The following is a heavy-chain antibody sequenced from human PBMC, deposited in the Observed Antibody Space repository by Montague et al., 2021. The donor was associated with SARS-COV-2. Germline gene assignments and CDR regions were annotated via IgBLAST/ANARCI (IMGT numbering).Heavy chain of an antibody. V-gene: IGHV4-59*01. CDR2: IYYSGST. CDR1: GGSIGSYY. Sequence: SETLSLTCTVSGGSIGSYYWSWIRQPPGKGLEWIGYIYYSGSTNYNPSLKSRVTISVDTSKNQFSLKLSSVTAADTAVYYCARGFDLRGRGTLVTVSS. CDR3: ARGFDL. J-gene: IGHJ2*01.